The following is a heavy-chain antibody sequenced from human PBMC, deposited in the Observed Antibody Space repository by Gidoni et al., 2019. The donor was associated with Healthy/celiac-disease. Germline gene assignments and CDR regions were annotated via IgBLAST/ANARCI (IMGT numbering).Heavy chain of an antibody. V-gene: IGHV3-33*01. CDR1: GFTFSSYG. CDR3: ARGLLELTDHYYYYGMDV. Sequence: QVQLVESGGGVVQPGRSLRLSCAASGFTFSSYGMHWVRQAPGKGLEWVAVIWYDGSNKYYADSVKGRFTISRDNSKNTLYLQMNSLRAEDTAVYYCARGLLELTDHYYYYGMDVWGQGTTVTVSS. D-gene: IGHD1-7*01. CDR2: IWYDGSNK. J-gene: IGHJ6*02.